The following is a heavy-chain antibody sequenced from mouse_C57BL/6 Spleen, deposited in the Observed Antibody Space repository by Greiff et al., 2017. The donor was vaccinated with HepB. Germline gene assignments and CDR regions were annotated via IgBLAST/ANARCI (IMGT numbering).Heavy chain of an antibody. V-gene: IGHV10-1*01. J-gene: IGHJ3*01. CDR1: GFSFNTYA. Sequence: DVQLQESGGGLVQPKGSLKLSCAASGFSFNTYAMNWVRQAPGKGVEWVARIRSKSNNYATYYADAVKDRFTISRDDSESMLYLQMNNLKTEDTAMYYCVRLVASYWGQGTLVTVSA. CDR3: VRLVASY. CDR2: IRSKSNNYAT.